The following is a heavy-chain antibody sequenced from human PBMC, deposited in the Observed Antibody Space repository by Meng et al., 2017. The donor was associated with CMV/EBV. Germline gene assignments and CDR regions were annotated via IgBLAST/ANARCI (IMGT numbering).Heavy chain of an antibody. Sequence: ASVKVSCKASGYTFTGYYMHWVRQAPGQGLEWMGWINPNSGGTNYAQKFQGRVTMTRDTSISTAYMELSRLRSDDTAVYYCARSWSRFPSLRGYFDYWGQGTLVTVSS. D-gene: IGHD3-3*01. CDR3: ARSWSRFPSLRGYFDY. J-gene: IGHJ4*02. CDR2: INPNSGGT. V-gene: IGHV1-2*02. CDR1: GYTFTGYY.